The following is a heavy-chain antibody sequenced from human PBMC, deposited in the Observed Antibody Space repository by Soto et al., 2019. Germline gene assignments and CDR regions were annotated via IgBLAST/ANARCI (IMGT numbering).Heavy chain of an antibody. V-gene: IGHV4-59*01. Sequence: KPSETLSLTCTFSCGSIIGYYWSWIRQPPGKGLEWIGFIYFTGNTNYKPSLESRVTISLDTSKNQFSLKVTSVTAADTAVYYCARAHPKYYYYGLDVWGQGTTVTVSS. J-gene: IGHJ6*02. CDR1: CGSIIGYY. CDR3: ARAHPKYYYYGLDV. CDR2: IYFTGNT.